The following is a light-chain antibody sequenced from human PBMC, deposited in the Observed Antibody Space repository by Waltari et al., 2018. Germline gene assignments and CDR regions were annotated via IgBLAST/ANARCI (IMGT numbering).Light chain of an antibody. CDR1: SSNIGSYF. J-gene: IGLJ3*02. CDR2: KNK. CDR3: ATWDDSLSGEV. Sequence: QSVLTQPPSASGTPGQRVTISCSGSSSNIGSYFVCWYQHRPGTAPKLLIYKNKQPPSGVPARFSGSKSGTSASLAISGLRSEDEADYYCATWDDSLSGEVFGGGTKLTVL. V-gene: IGLV1-47*01.